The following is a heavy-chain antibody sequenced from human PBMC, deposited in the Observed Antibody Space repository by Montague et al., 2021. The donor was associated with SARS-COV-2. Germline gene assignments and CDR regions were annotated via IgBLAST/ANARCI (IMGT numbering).Heavy chain of an antibody. CDR3: AKALGSNWYELGYMDV. J-gene: IGHJ6*03. V-gene: IGHV3-23*01. CDR1: GFTFDGYA. CDR2: ISSTGSNT. D-gene: IGHD6-13*01. Sequence: SLRLSCAASGFTFDGYAMTWVRQAPGRGLEWVSTISSTGSNTYYADSVKGRFTVSRDNSKNTLSLQMNSVNAEDRAVYHCAKALGSNWYELGYMDVWGKGTTVTVSS.